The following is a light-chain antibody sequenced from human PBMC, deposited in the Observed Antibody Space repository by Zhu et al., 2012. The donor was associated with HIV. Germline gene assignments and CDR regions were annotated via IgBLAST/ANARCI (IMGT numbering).Light chain of an antibody. V-gene: IGKV3-15*01. CDR2: GAS. J-gene: IGKJ1*01. CDR3: QHYYNWLGT. CDR1: QSFGTT. Sequence: EIVMTQSPDTLSVFPGERATLSCRASQSFGTTLAWYQHKPGQPPRLLIYGASTRATDIPARFSGSGSGTEFTLTISSVQSEDFAVYYCQHYYNWLGTFGQGTRVDIK.